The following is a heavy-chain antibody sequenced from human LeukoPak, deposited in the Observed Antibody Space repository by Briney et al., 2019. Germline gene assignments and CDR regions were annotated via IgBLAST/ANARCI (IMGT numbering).Heavy chain of an antibody. CDR3: ARDPEAVAGNNWFDP. J-gene: IGHJ5*02. CDR1: GYTFTSYG. D-gene: IGHD6-19*01. Sequence: ASVKVSCKASGYTFTSYGISWVRQAPGQGLEWMGWISAYNGNTNYAQKLQGRVTMTTDTSTSTAYMELRSLRSDDTAAYYCARDPEAVAGNNWFDPWGQGTLVTVSS. CDR2: ISAYNGNT. V-gene: IGHV1-18*01.